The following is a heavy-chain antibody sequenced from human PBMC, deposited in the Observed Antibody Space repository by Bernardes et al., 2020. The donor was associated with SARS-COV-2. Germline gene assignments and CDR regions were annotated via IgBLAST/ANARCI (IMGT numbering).Heavy chain of an antibody. D-gene: IGHD3-10*01. CDR2: IDGGGNYM. J-gene: IGHJ5*02. V-gene: IGHV3-21*01. CDR1: GFTFGFYA. Sequence: GGSLRLSCAASGFTFGFYAMNWVRQAPGKGLEWVASIDGGGNYMSFADSVKGRFTISRDNAKNSLYLQMNSLRAEDTAVYYCASHPYGSGSYYNGRGSWGRGTLVTVSS. CDR3: ASHPYGSGSYYNGRGS.